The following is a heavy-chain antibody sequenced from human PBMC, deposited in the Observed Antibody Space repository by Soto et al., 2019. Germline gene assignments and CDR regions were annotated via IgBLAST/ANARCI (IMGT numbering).Heavy chain of an antibody. CDR3: AGDGGVTGGEYFQH. V-gene: IGHV3-33*01. CDR2: IWYDGSNK. Sequence: QVQLVESGGGLVTPGGSLRLSCAASGFTFSSYGMHWVRQAPGKGLEWVAVIWYDGSNKYYADSVKGRFTISRDNSKNTLYLQMNSLRAEDTAVYYCAGDGGVTGGEYFQHWGQGTLVTVSS. D-gene: IGHD2-15*01. J-gene: IGHJ1*01. CDR1: GFTFSSYG.